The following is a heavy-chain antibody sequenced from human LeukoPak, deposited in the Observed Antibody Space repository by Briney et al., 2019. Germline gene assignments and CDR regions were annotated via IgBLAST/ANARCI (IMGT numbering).Heavy chain of an antibody. CDR2: ICSSGSYI. Sequence: WGSLTLSCAVSGFTFSSYSRNWVRQAPGKGLEWVSYICSSGSYIYYADSEKGLFTIYRATPKNSLSLRMQRLRADDAALFVCGRGPDGSGWYPQARIDYWGEGSQVTDSS. CDR3: GRGPDGSGWYPQARIDY. CDR1: GFTFSSYS. D-gene: IGHD6-19*01. V-gene: IGHV3-21*01. J-gene: IGHJ4*02.